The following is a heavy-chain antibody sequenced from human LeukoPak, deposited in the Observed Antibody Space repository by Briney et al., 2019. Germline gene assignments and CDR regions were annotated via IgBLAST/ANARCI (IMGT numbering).Heavy chain of an antibody. V-gene: IGHV1-18*01. J-gene: IGHJ4*02. Sequence: GASVKVSCKASGYTFTSYGISWVRQAPGQGLEWMGWISAYNGNTNYAQKLQGRVTMTTDTSTSTAYMELRSLRSDDTAVYYCARGWYYYDSSGYYGDYWDQGTLVTVSS. CDR1: GYTFTSYG. CDR2: ISAYNGNT. D-gene: IGHD3-22*01. CDR3: ARGWYYYDSSGYYGDY.